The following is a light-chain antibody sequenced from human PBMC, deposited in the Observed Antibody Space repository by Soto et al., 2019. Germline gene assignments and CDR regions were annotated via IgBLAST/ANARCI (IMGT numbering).Light chain of an antibody. CDR1: QSFLFSSNNQNY. CDR2: WTS. CDR3: QQYYSTPPT. V-gene: IGKV4-1*01. Sequence: DIVMTQSPDSLAVSLGERATINCKSSQSFLFSSNNQNYLAWYQQKPGQPPKLLIYWTSTRESGVPDRFSGSGSGTDFTLTISSLQAEDVAVYYCQQYYSTPPTFGQGTKVEVK. J-gene: IGKJ1*01.